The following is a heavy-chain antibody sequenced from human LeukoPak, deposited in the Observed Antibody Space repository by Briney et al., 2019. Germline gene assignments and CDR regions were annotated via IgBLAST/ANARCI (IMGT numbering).Heavy chain of an antibody. CDR1: GFTFRSDW. J-gene: IGHJ5*02. CDR3: AREDPGWFDP. V-gene: IGHV3-53*01. Sequence: GGSLRLSCAASGFTFRSDWMHWVRQAPGKGLEWVSVIYSGGSTYYADSVKGRFTISRDNSKNTLYLQMNSLRAEDTAVYYCAREDPGWFDPWGQGTLVTVSS. CDR2: IYSGGST.